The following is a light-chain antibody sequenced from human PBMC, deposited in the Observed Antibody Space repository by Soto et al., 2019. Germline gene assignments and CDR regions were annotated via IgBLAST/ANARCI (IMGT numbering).Light chain of an antibody. Sequence: EIVLTQSLGTLSLSPGERATLSCRASQIVSTTYLAWYQQKPGQAPRLLIYGSSSRDPGIPDRFSGSGSGTDFHRTISRLEPEDFAVYFCQQYGTSPMYTFGQGTKLEI. CDR1: QIVSTTY. CDR2: GSS. V-gene: IGKV3-20*01. CDR3: QQYGTSPMYT. J-gene: IGKJ2*01.